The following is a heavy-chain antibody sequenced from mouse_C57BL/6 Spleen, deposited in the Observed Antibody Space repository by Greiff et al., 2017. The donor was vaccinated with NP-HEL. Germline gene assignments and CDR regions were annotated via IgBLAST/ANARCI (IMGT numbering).Heavy chain of an antibody. CDR2: IYPRSGNT. CDR3: ARSLLTGPGVAY. V-gene: IGHV1-81*01. D-gene: IGHD4-1*01. Sequence: QVQLQQSGAELARPGASVKLSCKASGYTFTSYGISWVKQRPGQGLEWIGEIYPRSGNTYYNEKFKGKATLTADKSSSTAYMELRSLTSEDSAVYFCARSLLTGPGVAYWGQGTLVTVSA. CDR1: GYTFTSYG. J-gene: IGHJ3*01.